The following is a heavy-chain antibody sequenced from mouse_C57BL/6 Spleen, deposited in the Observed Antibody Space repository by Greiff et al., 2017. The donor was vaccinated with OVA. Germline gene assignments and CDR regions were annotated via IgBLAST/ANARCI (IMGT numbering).Heavy chain of an antibody. CDR3: ARDFDY. CDR2: ISDGGSYT. Sequence: EVKLMESGGGLVKPGGSLKLSCAASGLTFSSYAMSWVRQTPEKRLEWVATISDGGSYTYYPDNVKGRFTISRDNAKNNLYLQMSHLKSEDTAMYYCARDFDYWGQGTTLTVSS. J-gene: IGHJ2*01. CDR1: GLTFSSYA. V-gene: IGHV5-4*01.